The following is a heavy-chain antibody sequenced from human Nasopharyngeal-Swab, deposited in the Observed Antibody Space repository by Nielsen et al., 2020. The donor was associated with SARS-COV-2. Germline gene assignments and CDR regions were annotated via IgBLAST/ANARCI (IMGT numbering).Heavy chain of an antibody. CDR3: ARVEMATITTSYYYYYGMDV. CDR1: GFTFSSYS. J-gene: IGHJ6*02. D-gene: IGHD5-24*01. V-gene: IGHV3-21*01. CDR2: ISSSSSYI. Sequence: GESLKISCAASGFTFSSYSMNWVRPAPGKGLEWVSSISSSSSYIYYADSVKGRFTISRDNAKNSLYLQMNSLRAEDTAVYYCARVEMATITTSYYYYYGMDVWGQGTTVTVSS.